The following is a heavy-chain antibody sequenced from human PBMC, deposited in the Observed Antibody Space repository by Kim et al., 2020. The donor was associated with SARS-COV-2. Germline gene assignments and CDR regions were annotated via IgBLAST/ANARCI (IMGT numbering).Heavy chain of an antibody. D-gene: IGHD3-10*01. Sequence: SGTLSLTCTVSGGSISSYYWSWIRQPPGKGLEWIGYIYYSGSTNYNPSLKSRVTISVDTSKNQFSLKLSSVTAADTAVYYCARHHYGSGSYSFDYWGQGT. CDR3: ARHHYGSGSYSFDY. CDR1: GGSISSYY. V-gene: IGHV4-59*08. CDR2: IYYSGST. J-gene: IGHJ4*02.